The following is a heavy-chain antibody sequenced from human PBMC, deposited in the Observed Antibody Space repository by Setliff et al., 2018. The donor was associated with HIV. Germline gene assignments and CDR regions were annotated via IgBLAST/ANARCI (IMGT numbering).Heavy chain of an antibody. V-gene: IGHV3-23*03. D-gene: IGHD3-3*01. J-gene: IGHJ5*02. CDR1: GFTVSSHY. CDR3: AKDYTTTFWEYNWFDL. Sequence: PGGSLRLSCAASGFTVSSHYMSWVRQAPGKGLEWVSVIYSGGSTTYYADSVKGRFTISRDNSKNTLYLQMNSLRAEDTAIYYCAKDYTTTFWEYNWFDLWGQGTLVTVSS. CDR2: IYSGGSTT.